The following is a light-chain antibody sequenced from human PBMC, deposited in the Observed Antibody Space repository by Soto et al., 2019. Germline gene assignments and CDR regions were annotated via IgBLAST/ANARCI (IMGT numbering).Light chain of an antibody. Sequence: EIVMTQPPATLSVSPGERATLTCRASQSVNSNLAWYQHKPGQAPRLLIFGASTRATGIPARFTGSGSGTEVTLTISSLQSEDFAVYYCQQYDSWPLGTFGPGTKVDIK. CDR1: QSVNSN. CDR2: GAS. J-gene: IGKJ3*01. CDR3: QQYDSWPLGT. V-gene: IGKV3-15*01.